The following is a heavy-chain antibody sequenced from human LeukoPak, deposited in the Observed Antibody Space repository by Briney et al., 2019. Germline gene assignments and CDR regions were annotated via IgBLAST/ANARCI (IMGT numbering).Heavy chain of an antibody. Sequence: GGSLRLSCAASGFTFSSYAMHWVRQAPGKGLEWVAVISDDGSNKYYADSVKGRFTISRDNSKNTLYLQMNSLRAEDTAVYYCARDPSVTTLGYWGQGTLVTVSS. D-gene: IGHD4-17*01. J-gene: IGHJ4*02. CDR3: ARDPSVTTLGY. V-gene: IGHV3-30*14. CDR1: GFTFSSYA. CDR2: ISDDGSNK.